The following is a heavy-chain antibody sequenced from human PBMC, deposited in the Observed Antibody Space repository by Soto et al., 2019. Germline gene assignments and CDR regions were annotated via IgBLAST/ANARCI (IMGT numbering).Heavy chain of an antibody. V-gene: IGHV4-59*08. CDR2: IYYSGST. CDR3: AKPRTTGPCHTVTAFDY. D-gene: IGHD4-4*01. CDR1: GGSIGSYY. Sequence: PSETLSLTCRVSGGSIGSYYGSWIRQPPGKGLEWIGYIYYSGSTNYNPSLKSRVTISVDTSKNQFSQKLSSVTAADTAVYYCAKPRTTGPCHTVTAFDYWGQGTLVTVSS. J-gene: IGHJ4*02.